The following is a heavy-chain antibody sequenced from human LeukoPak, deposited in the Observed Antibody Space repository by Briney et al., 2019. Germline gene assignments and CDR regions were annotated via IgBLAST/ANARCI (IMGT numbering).Heavy chain of an antibody. V-gene: IGHV4-39*07. Sequence: SETLSHTCTVSGGSVSSSSYYWGWIRQPPGKRLEWIGNIYYRGSAYYNPSLKSRVTISVDTSENQFSLKLSSVTAADTAVYFCARIYYYYYYMDVWGKGTTVTVSS. J-gene: IGHJ6*03. CDR1: GGSVSSSSYY. CDR2: IYYRGSA. CDR3: ARIYYYYYYMDV.